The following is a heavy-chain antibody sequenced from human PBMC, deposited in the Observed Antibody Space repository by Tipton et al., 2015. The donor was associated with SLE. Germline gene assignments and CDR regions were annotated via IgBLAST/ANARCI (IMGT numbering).Heavy chain of an antibody. CDR1: GFTFDDYA. CDR3: AKDTADYYCSGSQDYYYGMDV. D-gene: IGHD3-10*01. CDR2: ISWNSGSI. J-gene: IGHJ6*02. Sequence: SLRLSCAASGFTFDDYAMHWVRHAPGKGLEWVSGISWNSGSIGYADSVKGRFTISRDNATNSLYLQMNSLRAEDTALYYCAKDTADYYCSGSQDYYYGMDVWGQGTTVTVSS. V-gene: IGHV3-9*01.